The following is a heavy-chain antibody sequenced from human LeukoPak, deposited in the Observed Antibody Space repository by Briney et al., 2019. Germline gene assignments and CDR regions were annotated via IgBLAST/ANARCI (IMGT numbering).Heavy chain of an antibody. CDR2: ISGSGGST. D-gene: IGHD6-13*01. CDR3: ARDRTLVLNYFDY. Sequence: GGSLRLSCAASGFTFSSYAMSWVRQAPGKGLEWVSAISGSGGSTYYADSVKGRFTISRDNSKNTLYLQMNSLRAEDTAVYYCARDRTLVLNYFDYWGQGTLVTVSS. J-gene: IGHJ4*02. V-gene: IGHV3-23*01. CDR1: GFTFSSYA.